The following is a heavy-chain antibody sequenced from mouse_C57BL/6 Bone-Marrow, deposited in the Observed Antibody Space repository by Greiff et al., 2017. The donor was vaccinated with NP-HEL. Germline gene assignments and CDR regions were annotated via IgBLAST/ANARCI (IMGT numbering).Heavy chain of an antibody. V-gene: IGHV1-18*01. CDR1: GYTFTDYN. CDR3: ARRVYGKGYFDY. Sequence: EVQLQQSGPELVKPGASVKIPCKASGYTFTDYNMDWVKQSHGKSLEWIGDINPNNGGTIYNQKFKGKATLTVDKSSSTAYMELRSLTSEDTAVYYCARRVYGKGYFDYWGQGTTLTVSS. J-gene: IGHJ2*01. D-gene: IGHD2-1*01. CDR2: INPNNGGT.